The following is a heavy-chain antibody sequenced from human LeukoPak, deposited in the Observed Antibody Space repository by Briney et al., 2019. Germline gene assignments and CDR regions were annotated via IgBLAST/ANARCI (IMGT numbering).Heavy chain of an antibody. CDR3: ARLSGGSGSYTIDY. V-gene: IGHV4-31*03. CDR1: DGSISSGGYY. CDR2: IYYSGST. J-gene: IGHJ4*02. Sequence: SQTLSLTCTVSDGSISSGGYYWSWIRQHPGKGLEWIGYIYYSGSTYYNPSLKSRVTISVDTSKNQFSLKLSSVTAADTAVYYCARLSGGSGSYTIDYWGQGTLVTVSS. D-gene: IGHD3-10*01.